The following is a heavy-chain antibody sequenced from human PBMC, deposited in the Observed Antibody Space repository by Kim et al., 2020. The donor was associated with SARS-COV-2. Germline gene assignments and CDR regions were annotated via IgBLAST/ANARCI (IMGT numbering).Heavy chain of an antibody. V-gene: IGHV3-30*03. Sequence: GGSLRLSCAASGFTFSIYGMHWVRQAPGKGLEWVAVISYDGSNKYYAYSVKGRFTISRDNSKNTLYLQMNSLRPEDTAVYYCATARGGSYYYGMDVWGQGNTDTVSS. CDR2: ISYDGSNK. CDR3: ATARGGSYYYGMDV. D-gene: IGHD2-15*01. J-gene: IGHJ6*02. CDR1: GFTFSIYG.